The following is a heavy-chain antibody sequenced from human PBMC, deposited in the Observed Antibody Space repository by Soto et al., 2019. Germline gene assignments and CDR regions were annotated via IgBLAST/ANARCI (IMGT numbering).Heavy chain of an antibody. D-gene: IGHD1-20*01. J-gene: IGHJ4*02. V-gene: IGHV1-24*01. CDR1: GYTLTELS. CDR3: GTVRGIHGTHFDF. CDR2: FDPEDGDT. Sequence: ASVKVSCKVSGYTLTELSMHWVRQAPGKGLEWMGCFDPEDGDTNYAQKFQGRVTMTKDTSTDTAYMELSSLRSEDTAGYYWGTVRGIHGTHFDFWGQGTLVTVSS.